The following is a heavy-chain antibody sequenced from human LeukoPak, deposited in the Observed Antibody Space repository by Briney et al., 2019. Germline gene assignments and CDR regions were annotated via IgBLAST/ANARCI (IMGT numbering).Heavy chain of an antibody. J-gene: IGHJ6*03. CDR3: ARSLRVRGVPDYMDV. D-gene: IGHD3-10*01. CDR1: GFTFSSYA. V-gene: IGHV3-64*01. CDR2: ISSNGGST. Sequence: PGGSLRLSCAASGFTFSSYAMHWVRQAPGKGLEYVSAISSNGGSTYYANSVKGRFTISRDNSKNTLYLQMNSLRAEDTAVYYCARSLRVRGVPDYMDVWGKGTTVTISS.